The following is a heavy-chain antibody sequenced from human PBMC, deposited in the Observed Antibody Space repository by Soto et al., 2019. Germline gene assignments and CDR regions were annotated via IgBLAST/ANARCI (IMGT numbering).Heavy chain of an antibody. J-gene: IGHJ5*01. D-gene: IGHD1-7*01. Sequence: EVQLVESGGGLVKPGGSLRLSCAASGFSFSSDSMGWVRQAPGKGLEWVSSISSSGSFMNYADSVKGRFIISRDNAKNSLYLQMSGLKDEDTAVYYCARDPPTGTTLDWVDSWGQGTLVTVSS. CDR2: ISSSGSFM. CDR1: GFSFSSDS. V-gene: IGHV3-21*01. CDR3: ARDPPTGTTLDWVDS.